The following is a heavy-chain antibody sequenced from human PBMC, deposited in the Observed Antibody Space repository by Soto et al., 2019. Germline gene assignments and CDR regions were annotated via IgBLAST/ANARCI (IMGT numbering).Heavy chain of an antibody. Sequence: GGSLRLSCVASGFNFKKFAMAWVRQAAGEGLEWVSGISCCGGSASYADSVKGRFSIARDDSKDTVSLQLNSLRVEDTAQYYCAKADGQQWLIPHLDNWGQGTLVTVSS. CDR2: ISCCGGSA. CDR3: AKADGQQWLIPHLDN. J-gene: IGHJ4*02. CDR1: GFNFKKFA. V-gene: IGHV3-23*01. D-gene: IGHD6-19*01.